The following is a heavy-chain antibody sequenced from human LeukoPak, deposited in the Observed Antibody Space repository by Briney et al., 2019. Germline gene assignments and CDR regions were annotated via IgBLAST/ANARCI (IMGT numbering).Heavy chain of an antibody. CDR3: ASSSSWPGFFDY. CDR2: IYSGGST. Sequence: GSLRLSCAASGFTVSSNDMSWVRQAPGKGLEWVSVIYSGGSTKYADSLKGRFTTSRHNSKNTLYLQMNSLRAEDTAVYYCASSSSWPGFFDYWGQGTLVTVSS. V-gene: IGHV3-53*01. CDR1: GFTVSSND. D-gene: IGHD6-13*01. J-gene: IGHJ4*02.